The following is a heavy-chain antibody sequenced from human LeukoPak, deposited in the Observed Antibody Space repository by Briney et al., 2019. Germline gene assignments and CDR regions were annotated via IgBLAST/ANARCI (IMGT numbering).Heavy chain of an antibody. V-gene: IGHV4-59*01. CDR1: GGAISSYY. D-gene: IGHD3-22*01. CDR2: IYYSGST. Sequence: SETLSLTCTVSGGAISSYYWSWIRQPPGKGLEWIGYIYYSGSTNYNPSLKSRVTISVDTSKNQFSLKLSSVTAADTAVYYCASTGRSSGYYDYYYYYMDVWGRGTTVTISS. CDR3: ASTGRSSGYYDYYYYYMDV. J-gene: IGHJ6*03.